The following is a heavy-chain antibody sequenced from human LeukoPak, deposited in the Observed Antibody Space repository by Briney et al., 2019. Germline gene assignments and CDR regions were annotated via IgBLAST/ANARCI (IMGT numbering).Heavy chain of an antibody. J-gene: IGHJ6*03. CDR1: GFTFSSYG. CDR2: IKQDGSEK. V-gene: IGHV3-7*03. CDR3: AKGAPYYYYMDV. Sequence: GGTLRLSCAASGFTFSSYGMSWVRQAPGKGLEWVANIKQDGSEKYYVDSVKGRFTISRDNAKNSLYLQMNSLRAEDMALYYCAKGAPYYYYMDVWGKGTTVTVSS.